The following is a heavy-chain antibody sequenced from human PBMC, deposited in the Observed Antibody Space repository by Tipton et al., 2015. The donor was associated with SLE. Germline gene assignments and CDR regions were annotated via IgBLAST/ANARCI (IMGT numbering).Heavy chain of an antibody. V-gene: IGHV4-59*01. CDR2: IYYSGST. D-gene: IGHD5-18*01. Sequence: TLSLTCTVSGGSISSYYWSWIRQTPGKGLEWIGYIYYSGSTNYNPSLKSRVTISVDTSKNQFSLKLSSVTAADTAVYYCASMGRGYSYGTVYYWGQGTLVTVSS. J-gene: IGHJ4*02. CDR1: GGSISSYY. CDR3: ASMGRGYSYGTVYY.